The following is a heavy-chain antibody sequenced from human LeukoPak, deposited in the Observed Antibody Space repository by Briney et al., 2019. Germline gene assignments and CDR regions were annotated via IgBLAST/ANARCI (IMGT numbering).Heavy chain of an antibody. D-gene: IGHD3-3*01. V-gene: IGHV1-69*13. CDR1: GGTFSSYA. J-gene: IGHJ5*02. CDR3: ARGGSYYDFLNAPKRPFDP. CDR2: IIPIFGTA. Sequence: SVKVSCKASGGTFSSYAISWVRQAPGQGLEWMGGIIPIFGTANYAQKFQGRVTITADESTSTAYMELSSLRSEDTAVYYCARGGSYYDFLNAPKRPFDPWGQGTLVTVSS.